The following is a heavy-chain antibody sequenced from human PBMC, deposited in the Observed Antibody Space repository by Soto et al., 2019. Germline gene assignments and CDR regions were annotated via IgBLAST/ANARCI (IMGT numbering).Heavy chain of an antibody. CDR3: ADVIADYCYFDY. D-gene: IGHD3-10*01. J-gene: IGHJ4*02. V-gene: IGHV4-39*01. CDR2: IYYSGST. CDR1: GGSISSSSYY. Sequence: SETLSLTCTVSGGSISSSSYYWGWIRQPPGKGLEWVGSIYYSGSTYHNPSFKSRVTLSVDTTKNLFSLKLASVTAADTAVYYCADVIADYCYFDYWGQGTLVTVSS.